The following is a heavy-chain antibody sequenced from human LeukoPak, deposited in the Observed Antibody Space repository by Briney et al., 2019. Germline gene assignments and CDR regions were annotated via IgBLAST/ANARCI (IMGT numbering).Heavy chain of an antibody. CDR2: IWYDGSNK. V-gene: IGHV3-33*01. D-gene: IGHD2-2*01. CDR3: ARGSGPRDLVPAAMCY. J-gene: IGHJ4*02. CDR1: GFTFSSYG. Sequence: HPGGSLRLSCAASGFTFSSYGMHWVRQAPDKGLEWVAVIWYDGSNKYYADSVKGRFTISRDNSKNTLYLQMNSLRAEDTAVYYCARGSGPRDLVPAAMCYWGQGTLVTVSS.